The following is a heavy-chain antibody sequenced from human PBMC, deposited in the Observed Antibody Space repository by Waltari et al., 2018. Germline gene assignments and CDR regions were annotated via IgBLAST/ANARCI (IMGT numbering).Heavy chain of an antibody. J-gene: IGHJ4*02. V-gene: IGHV1-69*05. CDR1: GGTFSSYA. CDR2: IIPSFGTA. D-gene: IGHD6-19*01. Sequence: QVQLVQSGAEVKKPGSSVKVSCKASGGTFSSYAISWVRQAPGQGLEWMGGIIPSFGTANYAQKFQGRVTMTRDTSISTAYMELSRLRSDDTAVYYCARVPTAVAGCDYWGQGTLVTVSS. CDR3: ARVPTAVAGCDY.